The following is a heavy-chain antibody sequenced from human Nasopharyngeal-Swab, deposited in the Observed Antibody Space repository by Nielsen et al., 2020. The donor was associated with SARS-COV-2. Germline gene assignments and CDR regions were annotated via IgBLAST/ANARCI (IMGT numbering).Heavy chain of an antibody. CDR1: GFTFDDYA. J-gene: IGHJ5*02. D-gene: IGHD3-10*01. Sequence: GGSLRLSCAASGFTFDDYAMHWVRHAPGKGLEWVSGISSNSGSIGYADSVKGRFTISRDNAKNSLYLQMNSLRAEDTALYYCAKDISADDGSGSYYPRGGFDPWGQGTLVTVSS. V-gene: IGHV3-9*01. CDR3: AKDISADDGSGSYYPRGGFDP. CDR2: ISSNSGSI.